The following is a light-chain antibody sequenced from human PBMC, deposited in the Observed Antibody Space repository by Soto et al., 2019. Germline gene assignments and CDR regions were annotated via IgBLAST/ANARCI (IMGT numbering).Light chain of an antibody. CDR3: SSYSISTAYL. Sequence: QYVRTQPASVSGSPGQSITISCTGTSSDVGGYDYVSWYQLHPGKAPKLMVFEVSNRPSGVSYRFSGSKSGNTASLTISGLQAEDEADYFCSSYSISTAYLFGTGTKVTVL. J-gene: IGLJ1*01. CDR2: EVS. CDR1: SSDVGGYDY. V-gene: IGLV2-14*01.